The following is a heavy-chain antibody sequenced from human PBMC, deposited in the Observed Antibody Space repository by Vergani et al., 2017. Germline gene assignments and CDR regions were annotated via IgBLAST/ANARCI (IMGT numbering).Heavy chain of an antibody. D-gene: IGHD4-23*01. J-gene: IGHJ4*02. CDR3: AREYYGGNFDPFDY. Sequence: QVQLEESGPGLVKPSETLSLTCTVSGGSFNTYYWGWIRQPPGKGLEWIGSIYHSGSTYYNPSLKSRVTISVDTSKNQFSLKLSSVTAADTAVYYCAREYYGGNFDPFDYWGQGTLVTVSS. V-gene: IGHV4-38-2*02. CDR1: GGSFNTYY. CDR2: IYHSGST.